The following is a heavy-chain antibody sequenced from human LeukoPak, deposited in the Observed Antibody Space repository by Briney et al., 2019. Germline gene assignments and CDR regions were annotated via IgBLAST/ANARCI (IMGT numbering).Heavy chain of an antibody. CDR3: ARGDYSSHTL. V-gene: IGHV3-74*01. Sequence: GGSLRLSCAASGFTFSSYWMHWVRQSPGKGLVWVSRIKTDGSDTYYADSVRGRFTISRDNAKNTLYLQMDSLRAGDTAVYFCARGDYSSHTLWGQGTLVTVSS. CDR2: IKTDGSDT. D-gene: IGHD4-11*01. CDR1: GFTFSSYW. J-gene: IGHJ4*02.